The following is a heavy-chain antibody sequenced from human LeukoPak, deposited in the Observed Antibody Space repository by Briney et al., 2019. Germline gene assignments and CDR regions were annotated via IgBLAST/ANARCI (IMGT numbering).Heavy chain of an antibody. J-gene: IGHJ4*02. CDR3: ARRSDSGSDDGEDYFDY. CDR2: MYYDGSS. Sequence: SETLSLTCTVSGVSIYSTSFYWGWIRQPPGKGLEWIGSMYYDGSSYYNPYLKSRVTISVNTSKNQFSLKLTSVTAADTAVYFCARRSDSGSDDGEDYFDYWGRGTLVTVSS. CDR1: GVSIYSTSFY. V-gene: IGHV4-39*01. D-gene: IGHD1-26*01.